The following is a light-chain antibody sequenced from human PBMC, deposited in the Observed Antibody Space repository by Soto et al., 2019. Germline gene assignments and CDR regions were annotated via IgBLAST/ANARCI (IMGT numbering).Light chain of an antibody. CDR1: SSNIGSNY. CDR2: SNN. V-gene: IGLV1-47*02. Sequence: QSVLTQPPSASGTPGQXVXXXXSGSSSNIGSNYVYWYQQLPGTAPKLLIYSNNQRPSGVPDRFSCSKSGTSASLAISGLRSEDEADYYCAAWDDSLSGYVFGTGTKLTVL. CDR3: AAWDDSLSGYV. J-gene: IGLJ1*01.